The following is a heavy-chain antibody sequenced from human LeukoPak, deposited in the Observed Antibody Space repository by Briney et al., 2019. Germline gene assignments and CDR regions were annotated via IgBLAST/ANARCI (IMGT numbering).Heavy chain of an antibody. V-gene: IGHV1-69*01. CDR3: ASFVLRFLEWFEYYFDY. Sequence: SVKVSCKASGGTFSSYAISWVRQAPGQGLEWMGGIIPIFGTANYAQKFQGRVTITADESTSTAYMELSSMRSEDTAVYYCASFVLRFLEWFEYYFDYWGQGTLVTVSS. D-gene: IGHD3-3*01. J-gene: IGHJ4*02. CDR1: GGTFSSYA. CDR2: IIPIFGTA.